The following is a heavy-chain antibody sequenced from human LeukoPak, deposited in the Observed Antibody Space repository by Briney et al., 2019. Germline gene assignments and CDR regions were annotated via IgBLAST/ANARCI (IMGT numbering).Heavy chain of an antibody. J-gene: IGHJ4*02. CDR2: MNPNSGNT. Sequence: ASVKVSCKASGYTFTSYDINWVRQATGQGLEWMGWMNPNSGNTGYAQKLQGRVTMTTDTSTSTAYMELRSLRSDDTAVYYCARDAMVLLWFGELLGPPFDYWGQGTLVTVSS. CDR3: ARDAMVLLWFGELLGPPFDY. CDR1: GYTFTSYD. V-gene: IGHV1-8*01. D-gene: IGHD3-10*01.